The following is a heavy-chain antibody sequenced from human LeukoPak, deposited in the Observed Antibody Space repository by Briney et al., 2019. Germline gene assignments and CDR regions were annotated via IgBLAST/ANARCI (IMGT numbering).Heavy chain of an antibody. Sequence: GGSLRLSCAASGFTFSTYWMTWVRQAPGKGLEWVAVISYDGSNKYYADSVKGRFTISRDNSKNTLYLQMNSLRAEDTAVYYCARDSPRNGMDVWGQGTTVTVSS. CDR1: GFTFSTYW. CDR2: ISYDGSNK. V-gene: IGHV3-30-3*01. CDR3: ARDSPRNGMDV. J-gene: IGHJ6*02.